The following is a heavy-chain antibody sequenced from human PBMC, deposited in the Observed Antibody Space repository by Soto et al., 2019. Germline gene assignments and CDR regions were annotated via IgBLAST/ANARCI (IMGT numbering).Heavy chain of an antibody. CDR1: GVTLSSYE. J-gene: IGHJ4*02. Sequence: EVQLVESGGGLVQPGGSLRLSCAVFGVTLSSYEMNWVRQAPGKGLEWVSYINKNGGTVSYADSVKGRFTISRDNAENSLHLQMNSRRAEDTAVYYCATGVWYYFDYWGQGALVTVSS. CDR2: INKNGGTV. V-gene: IGHV3-48*03. CDR3: ATGVWYYFDY. D-gene: IGHD2-21*01.